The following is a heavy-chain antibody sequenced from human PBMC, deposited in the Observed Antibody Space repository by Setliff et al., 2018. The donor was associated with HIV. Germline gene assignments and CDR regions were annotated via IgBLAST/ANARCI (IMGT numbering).Heavy chain of an antibody. CDR3: ARHAVPHYYDSSGPS. Sequence: PSEILSLTCTVSGGSISGSSYYWVWIRQPPGKGLEWIGYIYYSGSTNYNPSLKSRVTISVDTSKKQFSLKLDSMTAADTAVYYCARHAVPHYYDSSGPSWGPGTLVTVSS. CDR1: GGSISGSSYY. V-gene: IGHV4-61*05. J-gene: IGHJ5*02. D-gene: IGHD3-22*01. CDR2: IYYSGST.